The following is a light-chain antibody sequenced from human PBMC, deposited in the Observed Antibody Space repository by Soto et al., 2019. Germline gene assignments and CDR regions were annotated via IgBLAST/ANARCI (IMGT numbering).Light chain of an antibody. V-gene: IGLV2-14*01. J-gene: IGLJ1*01. Sequence: QSALAQADSVSGSPGQSITISCTGTSSDIGAYNYVSWYQQHPGKAPKLMIYEVSNRPSGVSNRFSGSKSGNTASLAISGLQPEDEADYYCSSYTSSSTFVFGTGTKLTVL. CDR3: SSYTSSSTFV. CDR2: EVS. CDR1: SSDIGAYNY.